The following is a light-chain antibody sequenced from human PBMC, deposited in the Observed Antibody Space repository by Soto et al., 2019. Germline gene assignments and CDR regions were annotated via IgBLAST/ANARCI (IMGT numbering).Light chain of an antibody. CDR2: EVS. V-gene: IGLV2-14*01. Sequence: QSSLTQPASVSGSPGQSITIACSGTSSDVGGFNYVSWYQHHPGQAPKLIIYEVSNRPSGVSYRFSGSKSGSTASLTISGLQAEDDADYYCSSYTTNSALRYVFGTGTKVTVL. CDR1: SSDVGGFNY. CDR3: SSYTTNSALRYV. J-gene: IGLJ1*01.